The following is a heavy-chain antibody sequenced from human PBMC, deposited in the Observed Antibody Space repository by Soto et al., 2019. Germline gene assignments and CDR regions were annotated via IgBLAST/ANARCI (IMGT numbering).Heavy chain of an antibody. Sequence: QVQLVESGGGVVQPGRSLRLSCAASGFTFSSYGMHWVRQAPGKGLEWVAVIWYDGSNKYYADSVKGRFTISRDNSKNTLYLQMNSLRAEDTAVYCCASGYCSGGSCYSADYWGQGTLVTVSS. CDR1: GFTFSSYG. J-gene: IGHJ4*02. D-gene: IGHD2-15*01. CDR2: IWYDGSNK. V-gene: IGHV3-33*01. CDR3: ASGYCSGGSCYSADY.